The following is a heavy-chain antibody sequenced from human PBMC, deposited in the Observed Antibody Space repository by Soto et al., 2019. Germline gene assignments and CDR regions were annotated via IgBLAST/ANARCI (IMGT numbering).Heavy chain of an antibody. CDR3: ARVKYGSGSPGYYYYYYGMDV. CDR1: GGSISSYY. CDR2: IYYSGST. Sequence: QVQLQESGPGLVKPSETLSLTCTVSGGSISSYYWSWIRQPPGKGLEWIGYIYYSGSTNYNPSLKSRVTISVDTSKNQFSLKLSSVTAADTAVYYCARVKYGSGSPGYYYYYYGMDVWGQGTTVTVSS. J-gene: IGHJ6*02. V-gene: IGHV4-59*01. D-gene: IGHD3-10*01.